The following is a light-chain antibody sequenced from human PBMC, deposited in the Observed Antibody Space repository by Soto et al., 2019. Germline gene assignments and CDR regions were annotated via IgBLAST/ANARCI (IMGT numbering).Light chain of an antibody. Sequence: DIVLTQSPGTWSLSPGAKPTPPCWANKTVANNHLAWFQQKPGQPPRRLIYGAYARPTGIPSRFSGSGSGTDFTLTISRVEPDDFAIYYCHQYAGSPPWTFGQGTRVDFK. V-gene: IGKV3-20*01. CDR3: HQYAGSPPWT. J-gene: IGKJ1*01. CDR1: KTVANNH. CDR2: GAY.